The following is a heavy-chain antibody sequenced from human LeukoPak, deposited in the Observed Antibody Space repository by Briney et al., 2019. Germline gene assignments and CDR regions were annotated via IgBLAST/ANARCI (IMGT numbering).Heavy chain of an antibody. D-gene: IGHD6-6*01. V-gene: IGHV4-34*01. J-gene: IGHJ4*02. CDR2: SNHSGST. CDR3: ARGRQVKKIAARPLDY. CDR1: GGSFSGYY. Sequence: PSETLSLTCAVYGGSFSGYYWSWISQPPGEGREWMGESNHSGSTNDNPSLKSRVTISVDTSKNQFSLKLSSVTAADTAVYYWARGRQVKKIAARPLDYWGQGTLVTVSS.